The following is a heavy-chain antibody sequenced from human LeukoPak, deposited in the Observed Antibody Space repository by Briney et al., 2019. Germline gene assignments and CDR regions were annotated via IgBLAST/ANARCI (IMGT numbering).Heavy chain of an antibody. CDR2: ISAYNDNT. J-gene: IGHJ5*02. CDR3: ARGAYYDFWSGYVWFDP. CDR1: GYTFTSYG. D-gene: IGHD3-3*01. Sequence: ASVKVSCKASGYTFTSYGISWVRQAPGQGLEWMGWISAYNDNTNYAQKLQGSVTMTTDTSTSTAYMELRSLRSDDTAVYYCARGAYYDFWSGYVWFDPWGQGTLVTVSS. V-gene: IGHV1-18*01.